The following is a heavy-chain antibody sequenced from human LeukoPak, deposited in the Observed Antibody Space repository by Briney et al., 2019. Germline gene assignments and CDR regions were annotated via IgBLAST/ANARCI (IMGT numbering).Heavy chain of an antibody. D-gene: IGHD1/OR15-1a*01. CDR2: VFYRDSFSYGGTT. J-gene: IGHJ4*02. CDR3: ARQISENKGY. CDR1: GVSISGYY. V-gene: IGHV4-59*05. Sequence: SETLSLTCTVSGVSISGYYWIWIRQSPGRGLEWIGSVFYRDSFSYGGTTFYNPSLQNRVSISVDTSKNAFSLKLTSVTAADTAVYFCARQISENKGYWGQGTLVAVSS.